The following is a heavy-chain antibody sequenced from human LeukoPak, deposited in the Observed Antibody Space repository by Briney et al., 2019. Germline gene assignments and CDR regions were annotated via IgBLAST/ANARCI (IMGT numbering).Heavy chain of an antibody. J-gene: IGHJ4*02. V-gene: IGHV3-21*01. CDR1: GFTFSSYS. D-gene: IGHD1-26*01. CDR2: ISSSSSYI. CDR3: ARVPEWEPTGLDY. Sequence: GGSLRLSCAASGFTFSSYSMNWVRQAPGKGLEWVSSISSSSSYIYYADSVKGRFTISRDNAKNSLYLQMNSLRAEDTAVYYCARVPEWEPTGLDYWGQGTLVTVSS.